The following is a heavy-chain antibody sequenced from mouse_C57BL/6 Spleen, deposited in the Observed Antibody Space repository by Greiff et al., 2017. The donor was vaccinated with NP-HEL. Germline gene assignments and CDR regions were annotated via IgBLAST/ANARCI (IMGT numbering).Heavy chain of an antibody. V-gene: IGHV1-64*01. D-gene: IGHD4-1*01. Sequence: QVQLQQPGAELVKPGASVKLSCKASGYTFTSYWMHWVKQRPGQGLEWIGMIHPNSGSTNYNEKFKSKAILTVDKSSSTAYVQLSSLTSEDSAVYYCAREWMLTGAPFAYWGQGTLVTVSA. J-gene: IGHJ3*01. CDR3: AREWMLTGAPFAY. CDR2: IHPNSGST. CDR1: GYTFTSYW.